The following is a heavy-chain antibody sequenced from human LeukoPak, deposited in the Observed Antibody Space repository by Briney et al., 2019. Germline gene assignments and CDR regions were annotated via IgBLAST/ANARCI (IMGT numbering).Heavy chain of an antibody. CDR2: ISGSGGST. Sequence: GGSLRLSCAASGFTFSSYAMSWVRQAPGKGLEWVSAISGSGGSTYYADSVKGRFTISRGNSKNTLYLQMNSLRAEDTAVYYCAKDRGVGYCSSTSCYNWFDPWGQGTLVTVSS. CDR3: AKDRGVGYCSSTSCYNWFDP. CDR1: GFTFSSYA. V-gene: IGHV3-23*01. D-gene: IGHD2-2*01. J-gene: IGHJ5*02.